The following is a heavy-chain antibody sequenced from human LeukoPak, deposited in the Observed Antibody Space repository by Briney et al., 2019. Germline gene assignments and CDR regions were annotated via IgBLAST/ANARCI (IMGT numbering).Heavy chain of an antibody. J-gene: IGHJ4*02. CDR3: ASFSGISRFEY. Sequence: SETLSLTCTVSGVSISSYYWSWIRQPPGKGLEWIGYIFYTGSTNYNPSLKSRVTISVDTSQNQFSLKLSSVTAADTALYYCASFSGISRFEYWGQGTLVTVSS. CDR1: GVSISSYY. D-gene: IGHD1-26*01. CDR2: IFYTGST. V-gene: IGHV4-59*01.